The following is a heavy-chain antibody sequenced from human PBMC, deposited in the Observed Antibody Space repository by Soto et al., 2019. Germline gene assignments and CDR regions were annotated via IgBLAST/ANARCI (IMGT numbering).Heavy chain of an antibody. V-gene: IGHV3-23*01. J-gene: IGHJ5*02. D-gene: IGHD6-13*01. CDR2: ISGSGGTT. Sequence: EVQLLESGEGLVRPGGSLRLSCTGPGFTFSSYAMNWVRQPPGKGLECVSTISGSGGTTYYADSVKGRFTISRDNSKNTLYLQMSSLRAEDTAVYYCAKNGRAAAMYNWFDPWGQGTLVTVSS. CDR3: AKNGRAAAMYNWFDP. CDR1: GFTFSSYA.